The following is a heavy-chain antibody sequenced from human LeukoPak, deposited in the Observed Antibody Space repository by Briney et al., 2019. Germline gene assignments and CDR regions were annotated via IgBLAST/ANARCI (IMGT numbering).Heavy chain of an antibody. V-gene: IGHV1-2*02. J-gene: IGHJ4*02. Sequence: GASVKVSCKASGYTFTGYYMHWVRQAPGQGLEWMGWINPNSGGTNYAQKFQGRVTMTRDTSTSTVYMELSSLRSEDTAVYYCARDAEQLVRTPFDYWGQGTLVTVSS. D-gene: IGHD6-6*01. CDR3: ARDAEQLVRTPFDY. CDR2: INPNSGGT. CDR1: GYTFTGYY.